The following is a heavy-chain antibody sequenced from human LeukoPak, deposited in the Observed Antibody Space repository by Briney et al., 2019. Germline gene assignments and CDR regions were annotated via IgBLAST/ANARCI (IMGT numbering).Heavy chain of an antibody. D-gene: IGHD6-13*01. V-gene: IGHV3-30-3*01. CDR3: ARLVPDVFDI. CDR1: GFTFSSYA. CDR2: ISYDGSNK. Sequence: GGSLRLSCAASGFTFSSYAMHWVRQAPGKGLEWVAVISYDGSNKDYADSVKGRFTISRDNSKNTLYLQMNSLRAEDTAVYYCARLVPDVFDIWGQGTMVTVSS. J-gene: IGHJ3*02.